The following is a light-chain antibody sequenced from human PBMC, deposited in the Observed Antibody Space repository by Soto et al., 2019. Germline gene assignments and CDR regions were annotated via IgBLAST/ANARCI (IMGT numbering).Light chain of an antibody. Sequence: EIVLTQSPGTLSLSPGERATLSCRASQSVYTNYLAWYQEISGQAPRLLIYGASRRATGIPDRFSGSGSGTDFSITIMRLVPADVAVYYCQHCGSTPPVSTFGGGPKLEIK. CDR3: QHCGSTPPVST. J-gene: IGKJ4*01. CDR2: GAS. V-gene: IGKV3-20*01. CDR1: QSVYTNY.